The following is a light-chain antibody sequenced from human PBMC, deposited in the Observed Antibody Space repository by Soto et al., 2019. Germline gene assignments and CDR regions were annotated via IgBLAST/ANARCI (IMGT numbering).Light chain of an antibody. CDR2: AAS. CDR1: QGIASY. V-gene: IGKV1-9*01. Sequence: DIQLTQSPSFLSASVGDRVTITCRASQGIASYLAWYQQKPGKAPKLPLYAASTLQSGVPARFSGSGSGTEFTLTISSLQSEDFAVYYCQQYNNWPPITFGQGTRLEI. CDR3: QQYNNWPPIT. J-gene: IGKJ5*01.